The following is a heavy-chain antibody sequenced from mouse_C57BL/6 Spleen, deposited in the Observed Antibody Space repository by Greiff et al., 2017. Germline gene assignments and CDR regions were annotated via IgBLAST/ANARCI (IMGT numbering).Heavy chain of an antibody. CDR3: ARNWGPYWYFDV. D-gene: IGHD4-1*01. J-gene: IGHJ1*03. CDR2: ISSGSSTI. CDR1: GFTFSDYG. V-gene: IGHV5-17*01. Sequence: EVMLVESGGGLVKPGGSLKLSCAASGFTFSDYGMHWVRQAPEKGLEWVAYISSGSSTIYYADTVKGRFTISRDHAKNTLFLRMTSLGSEDTAMYYCARNWGPYWYFDVWGTGTTVTVSS.